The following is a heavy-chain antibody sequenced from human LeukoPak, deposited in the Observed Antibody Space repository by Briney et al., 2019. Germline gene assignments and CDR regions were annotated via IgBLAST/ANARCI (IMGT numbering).Heavy chain of an antibody. V-gene: IGHV4-30-4*01. CDR3: ARDPGIEYCSGGGCYPGAFDI. CDR2: IYCSGST. D-gene: IGHD2-15*01. J-gene: IGHJ3*02. Sequence: SETLSLTCTVSGGSISSGDYYWSWIRQPPGKGLEWIGYIYCSGSTYYNPSLKNRVTISVDTSKNQFSLKLSSVTAADTAVYYCARDPGIEYCSGGGCYPGAFDIWGQGTMVTVSS. CDR1: GGSISSGDYY.